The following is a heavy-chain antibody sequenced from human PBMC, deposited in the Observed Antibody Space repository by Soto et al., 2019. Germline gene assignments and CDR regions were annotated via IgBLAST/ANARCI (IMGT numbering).Heavy chain of an antibody. CDR2: ISGSGGST. D-gene: IGHD3-22*01. J-gene: IGHJ5*02. CDR3: AKDSRDYYDSSGSEFDP. CDR1: GFPFSSYA. V-gene: IGHV3-23*01. Sequence: PGGSLRLSCAASGFPFSSYAMSWVRQAPGKGLEWVSAISGSGGSTYYADSVKGRFTISRDNSKNTLYLQMNSLRAEDTAVYYCAKDSRDYYDSSGSEFDPWGQGTLVTVSS.